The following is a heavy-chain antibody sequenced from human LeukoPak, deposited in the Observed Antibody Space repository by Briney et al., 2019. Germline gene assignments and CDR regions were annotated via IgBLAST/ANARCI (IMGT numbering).Heavy chain of an antibody. CDR1: GGSISSSSYY. Sequence: TLSLTCTVSGGSISSSSYYWGWIRQPPGKGLEWIGSIYYSGSTYYNPSLKSRVTISVDTSKNQFSLKLSSVTAADTAVYYCARLRRIMITFGGVIASYYFDYWGQGTLVTVSS. CDR3: ARLRRIMITFGGVIASYYFDY. D-gene: IGHD3-16*02. J-gene: IGHJ4*02. V-gene: IGHV4-39*01. CDR2: IYYSGST.